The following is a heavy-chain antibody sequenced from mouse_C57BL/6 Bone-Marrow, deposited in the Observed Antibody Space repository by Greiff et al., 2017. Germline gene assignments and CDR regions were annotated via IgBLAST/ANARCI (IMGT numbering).Heavy chain of an antibody. CDR1: GYTFTSYW. J-gene: IGHJ1*03. CDR2: IDPSDSET. D-gene: IGHD2-3*01. Sequence: QVQLKQPGAELVRPGSSVKLSCKASGYTFTSYWMHWVKQRPIQGLEWIGNIDPSDSETHYNQKFKDKATLTVDKSSSTAYMQLSSLTSEDSAVYYCARDGYLWYFDVWGTGTTVTVSS. V-gene: IGHV1-52*01. CDR3: ARDGYLWYFDV.